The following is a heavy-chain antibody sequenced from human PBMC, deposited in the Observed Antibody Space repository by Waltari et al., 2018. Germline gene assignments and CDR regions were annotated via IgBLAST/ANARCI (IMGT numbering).Heavy chain of an antibody. V-gene: IGHV3-23*01. CDR3: ARDQCGLAAVRALLS. J-gene: IGHJ4*02. D-gene: IGHD6-13*01. CDR2: ISYNGGTT. CDR1: GFIFSSYA. Sequence: EVQLLESGGDLVQPGGSLRLSCTVSGFIFSSYAMTWVRQAPGKGLEWVSGISYNGGTTYYADSVKARFTISRDNSRNTLFLQMNSLRAEDTAVYYCARDQCGLAAVRALLSWGRGTLVTVSS.